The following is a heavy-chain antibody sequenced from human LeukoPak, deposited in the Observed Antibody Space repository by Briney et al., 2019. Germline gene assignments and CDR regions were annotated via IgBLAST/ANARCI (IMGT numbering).Heavy chain of an antibody. V-gene: IGHV6-1*01. CDR1: GDSVSSKRAA. Sequence: SQTLSLTCAISGDSVSSKRAAWNWIRQSPSRGLEWLGRTYYTSQWHNDFAVSVKSRITINPDTSKNQFSLHLNSVTPEDTAVYYCARSTTPGSENWFDPWGQGILVTVSP. J-gene: IGHJ5*02. CDR2: TYYTSQWHN. D-gene: IGHD3-10*01. CDR3: ARSTTPGSENWFDP.